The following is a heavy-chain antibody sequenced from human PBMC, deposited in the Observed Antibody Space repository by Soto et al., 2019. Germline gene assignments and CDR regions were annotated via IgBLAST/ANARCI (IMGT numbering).Heavy chain of an antibody. J-gene: IGHJ4*02. V-gene: IGHV3-7*05. D-gene: IGHD1-7*01. CDR3: ARAPAPGTTDY. CDR1: GFIFNNYW. CDR2: INEPGSDT. Sequence: EVQLVESGGGLVQPGGSLRLSCAASGFIFNNYWMAWARQRPGKGLEWVAIINEPGSDTYYVDSVKGRFSISRDNAKNSLYLQMDSLGAEDTAVYYCARAPAPGTTDYWGQGTLVSVSS.